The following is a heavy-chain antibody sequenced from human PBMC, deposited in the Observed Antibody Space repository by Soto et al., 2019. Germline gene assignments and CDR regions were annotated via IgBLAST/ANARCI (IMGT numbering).Heavy chain of an antibody. CDR2: INAANGDT. J-gene: IGHJ5*02. CDR1: GYSFTNYA. V-gene: IGHV1-3*01. CDR3: ARERSALASGLSRNWFDP. Sequence: QVHLVQSGAEVKKPGASVKVSCKASGYSFTNYAMHWVRQAPGQGLEYMGWINAANGDTKYSQRFQGRVTITRDTTASTVYMELSSLSSQDTAVYYCARERSALASGLSRNWFDPWGQGTLLTVSS.